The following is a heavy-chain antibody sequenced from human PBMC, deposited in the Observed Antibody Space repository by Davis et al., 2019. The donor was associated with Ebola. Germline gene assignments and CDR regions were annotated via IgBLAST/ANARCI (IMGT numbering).Heavy chain of an antibody. D-gene: IGHD4-23*01. V-gene: IGHV3-21*04. CDR1: GFTFSSYW. J-gene: IGHJ6*02. Sequence: GESLKISCAASGFTFSSYWMHWVRQAPGKGLEWVSSISSSSSFIYYADSVKGRFTISRDNAKNSLYLQMNSLRAEDTAVYYCTTVTPYGMDVWGQGTTVTVSS. CDR3: TTVTPYGMDV. CDR2: ISSSSSFI.